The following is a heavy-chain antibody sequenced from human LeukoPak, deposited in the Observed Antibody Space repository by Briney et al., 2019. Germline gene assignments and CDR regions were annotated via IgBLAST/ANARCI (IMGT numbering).Heavy chain of an antibody. CDR3: ARDPRIAAAGGRFDY. J-gene: IGHJ4*02. CDR1: GYTFTSYV. D-gene: IGHD6-13*01. Sequence: ASVRVSCKASGYTFTSYVMHWVRQAPGLRRGWMGWMNAGNGNTKYSQKFQGRVTITRDTSASTAYMELSSLRPEDTAMYYCARDPRIAAAGGRFDYWGQGTLVTVSS. V-gene: IGHV1-3*01. CDR2: MNAGNGNT.